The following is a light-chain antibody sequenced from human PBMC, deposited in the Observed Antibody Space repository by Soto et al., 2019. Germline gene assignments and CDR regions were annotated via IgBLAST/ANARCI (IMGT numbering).Light chain of an antibody. CDR1: QSVSSN. V-gene: IGKV3-20*01. CDR3: QQYGSSPFT. J-gene: IGKJ4*01. Sequence: EIVMTQSPATLSVSPGERATLSCRASQSVSSNLAWYQQKPGQAPRLLIYGASSRATGIPDRFSGSGSGTDFTLTISRLEPEDFAVYYCQQYGSSPFTFGGGTKVDIK. CDR2: GAS.